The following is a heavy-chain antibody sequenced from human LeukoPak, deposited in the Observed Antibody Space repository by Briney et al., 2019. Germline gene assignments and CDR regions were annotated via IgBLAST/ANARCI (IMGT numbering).Heavy chain of an antibody. CDR3: ARGSLLYFDY. V-gene: IGHV4-39*07. CDR2: IYYSGST. J-gene: IGHJ4*02. D-gene: IGHD6-6*01. CDR1: GGSISSSSYY. Sequence: PSETLSLTCTVSGGSISSSSYYWGWIRQPPGKGLEWIGSIYYSGSTYYNPSLKSRVTISVDTSKNQFSLKLSSVTAADTAVYYCARGSLLYFDYWGQGTLVTVSS.